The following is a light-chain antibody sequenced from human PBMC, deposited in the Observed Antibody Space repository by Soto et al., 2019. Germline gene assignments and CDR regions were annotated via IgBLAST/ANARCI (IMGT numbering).Light chain of an antibody. J-gene: IGKJ5*01. V-gene: IGKV1-5*01. Sequence: QRTPLSCTLSEWGEETVAITFGASQSISTWLAWYQQKSGRAPKLLIYDSPSLESGVPSRFSGSGSGTEFSLTISSLQPDDFATYFCQQYDSFSITFGQGTRLEI. CDR3: QQYDSFSIT. CDR2: DSP. CDR1: QSISTW.